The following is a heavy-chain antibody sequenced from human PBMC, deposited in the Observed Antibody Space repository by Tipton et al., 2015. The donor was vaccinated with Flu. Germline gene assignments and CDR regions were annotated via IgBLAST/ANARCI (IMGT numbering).Heavy chain of an antibody. V-gene: IGHV4-61*02. Sequence: GLVKPSETLSLTCNVSGGSVSRGRYYWSWIRQPAGRGLEWIGRIYTSGSTNYSPSLESRVTISVDPSKSHFSLSLTSVTAADTAVYFCAREFLFFGELSTAYYFDSWSQGIRVTVSS. D-gene: IGHD3-16*01. CDR3: AREFLFFGELSTAYYFDS. J-gene: IGHJ4*02. CDR1: GGSVSRGRYY. CDR2: IYTSGST.